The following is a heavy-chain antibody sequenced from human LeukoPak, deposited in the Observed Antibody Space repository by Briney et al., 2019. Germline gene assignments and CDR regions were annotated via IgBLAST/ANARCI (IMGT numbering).Heavy chain of an antibody. CDR1: GGSFSGYY. V-gene: IGHV4-34*01. Sequence: SETLSLTCAVYGGSFSGYYWSWIRQPPGKGLEWIGEINHSGSTNYNPSLKSRVTISVDTSKNQFSLKLSSVTAADTAVYYCARLRSANYYGSGSYYNRFDYWGQGTLVTVSS. D-gene: IGHD3-10*01. J-gene: IGHJ4*02. CDR3: ARLRSANYYGSGSYYNRFDY. CDR2: INHSGST.